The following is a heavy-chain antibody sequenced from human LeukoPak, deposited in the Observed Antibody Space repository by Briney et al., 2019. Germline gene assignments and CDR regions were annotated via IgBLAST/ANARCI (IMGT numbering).Heavy chain of an antibody. CDR2: IYSGGST. D-gene: IGHD2-21*02. Sequence: GGSLRLSCAASGFTVSSNYMSWVRQAPGKGLEWVSVIYSGGSTYYADSVKGRFTISRDNSKNTLYLQMNSLRAEDTAVYYCARDLRCGGDCYGYWGQGTLVTVSS. J-gene: IGHJ4*02. CDR3: ARDLRCGGDCYGY. V-gene: IGHV3-53*01. CDR1: GFTVSSNY.